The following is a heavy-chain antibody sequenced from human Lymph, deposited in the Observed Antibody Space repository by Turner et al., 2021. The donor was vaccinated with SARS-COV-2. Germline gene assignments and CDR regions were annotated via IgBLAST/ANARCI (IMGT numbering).Heavy chain of an antibody. J-gene: IGHJ3*02. Sequence: EVQLLESGGRLVPPGGLLRLPCAASGFTFSSYAMSWVSQAPGKEQEEVSAIRESGGSTYYADSVKSRFTISRDNSKNTLYLQMNKLRAEDAAVYYCARDFREGALDIWGQGTMVTISS. CDR1: GFTFSSYA. V-gene: IGHV3-23*01. D-gene: IGHD3-10*01. CDR2: IRESGGST. CDR3: ARDFREGALDI.